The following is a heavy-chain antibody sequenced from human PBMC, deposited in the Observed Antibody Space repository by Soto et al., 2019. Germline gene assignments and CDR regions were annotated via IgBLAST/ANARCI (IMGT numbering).Heavy chain of an antibody. CDR1: GGTFSSYA. V-gene: IGHV1-69*12. CDR3: ARGPKPTYYYYYGMDV. J-gene: IGHJ6*02. Sequence: QVQLVQSGAEVKKPGSSVKVSCKASGGTFSSYAISWVRQAPGQGLEWLGGIIPIFGTANYAQKFQGRVTITADESTRTAYMELSSLRAEDTAVYYCARGPKPTYYYYYGMDVWGQGTTVTVSS. CDR2: IIPIFGTA.